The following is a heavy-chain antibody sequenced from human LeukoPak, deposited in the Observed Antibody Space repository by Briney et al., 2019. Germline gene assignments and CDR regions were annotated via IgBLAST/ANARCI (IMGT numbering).Heavy chain of an antibody. CDR1: GGSFSGYY. J-gene: IGHJ3*02. V-gene: IGHV4-34*01. CDR2: INHSGIT. CDR3: ARVHSGYAFDI. Sequence: SETLSLTCAVYGGSFSGYYWSWIRQPPGKGLEWIGEINHSGITNYNPSLKSRVTISVDTSKNQFSLKLSSVTAADTAVYYCARVHSGYAFDIWGQGTMVTVSS. D-gene: IGHD3-22*01.